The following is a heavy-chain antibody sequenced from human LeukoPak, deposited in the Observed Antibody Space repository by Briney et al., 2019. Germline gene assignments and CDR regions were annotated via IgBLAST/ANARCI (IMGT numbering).Heavy chain of an antibody. D-gene: IGHD3-22*01. Sequence: PGRSLRLYCAASGFTFNSYGMHWVRQAPGKGLELVAVIRYDGSNKYYADSVKGRFTISRDNSKNTLYLQMNSLRAEDTAVYYCAKNSNYYDSSGYALDFWGQGTLVTVSS. V-gene: IGHV3-33*06. J-gene: IGHJ4*02. CDR2: IRYDGSNK. CDR3: AKNSNYYDSSGYALDF. CDR1: GFTFNSYG.